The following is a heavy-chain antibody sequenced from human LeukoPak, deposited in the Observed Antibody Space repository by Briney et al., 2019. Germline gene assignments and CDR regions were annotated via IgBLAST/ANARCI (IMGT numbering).Heavy chain of an antibody. CDR2: INHSGST. J-gene: IGHJ4*02. V-gene: IGHV4-34*01. CDR3: ARGPSAVGVDY. D-gene: IGHD2-2*01. CDR1: GLTVTNAW. Sequence: GSLRLSCAASGLTVTNAWMNWVRQPPGKGLEWIGEINHSGSTNYNPSLKSRVTISVDTSKNQFSLKLSSVTAADTAVYYCARGPSAVGVDYWGQGTLVTVSS.